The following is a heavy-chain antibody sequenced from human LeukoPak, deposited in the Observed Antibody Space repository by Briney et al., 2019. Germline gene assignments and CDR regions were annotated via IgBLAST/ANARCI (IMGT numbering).Heavy chain of an antibody. CDR2: IYYSGST. V-gene: IGHV4-61*10. CDR3: AKATVAGWIDY. J-gene: IGHJ4*02. Sequence: SETLSLTCSVSNGSITSGHYFWTWIRQPAGKGLEWIGHIYYSGSTNYNPSLKSRVTISVDTSKNQFSLKLSSVTAADTAVYYCAKATVAGWIDYWGQGTLVTVSS. CDR1: NGSITSGHYF. D-gene: IGHD6-19*01.